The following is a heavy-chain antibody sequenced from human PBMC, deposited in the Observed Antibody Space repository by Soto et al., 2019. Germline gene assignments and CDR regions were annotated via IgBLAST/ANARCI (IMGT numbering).Heavy chain of an antibody. D-gene: IGHD2-15*01. Sequence: SETPSLTRPVSDCSVSNSDYYWGCIRQPPGKGLEWIGSVYYSGSTYYNPSLKSRVTISVDTSKNQFSLKLSSVTAADTAVYYCARHWDIVGWFDPWGQGTLVTVSS. CDR3: ARHWDIVGWFDP. CDR1: DCSVSNSDYY. V-gene: IGHV4-39*01. J-gene: IGHJ5*02. CDR2: VYYSGST.